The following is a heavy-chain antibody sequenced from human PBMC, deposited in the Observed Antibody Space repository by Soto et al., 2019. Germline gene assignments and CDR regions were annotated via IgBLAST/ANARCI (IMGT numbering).Heavy chain of an antibody. V-gene: IGHV1-8*01. CDR3: ARVWGSIDY. J-gene: IGHJ4*02. Sequence: ASVKVYCKASGYTFTSYDINWVRQATGQGLEWMGWMNPNSGNTGFAQQFQGRVTMTRNTAISTAYMELSSLRSEDTAVYYIARVWGSIDYWGQGTLVTGSS. CDR1: GYTFTSYD. CDR2: MNPNSGNT. D-gene: IGHD3-16*01.